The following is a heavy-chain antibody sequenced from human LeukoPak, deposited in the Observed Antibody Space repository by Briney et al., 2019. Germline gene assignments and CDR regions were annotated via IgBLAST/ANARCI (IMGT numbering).Heavy chain of an antibody. CDR1: GFTVSSNY. CDR3: ARVGYDSSGYCPVLTPYFDY. Sequence: GGSLRLSCAASGFTVSSNYMSWVRQAPGKRLEWVSVIYSGGSTYYADSVKGRFTISRDNSKNTLYLQMNSLRAEDTAVYYCARVGYDSSGYCPVLTPYFDYWGQGTLVTVSS. V-gene: IGHV3-53*01. CDR2: IYSGGST. J-gene: IGHJ4*02. D-gene: IGHD3-22*01.